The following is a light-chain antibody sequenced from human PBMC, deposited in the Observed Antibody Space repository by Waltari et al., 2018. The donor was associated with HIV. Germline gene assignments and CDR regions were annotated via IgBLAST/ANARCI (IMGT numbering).Light chain of an antibody. V-gene: IGKV3D-15*01. CDR3: QQYNDWPPYT. CDR2: GAS. CDR1: QSVNSH. J-gene: IGKJ2*01. Sequence: EVLLTQSPVTLSVSRGERVTLSCRASQSVNSHLAWYQHKPGQAPRLLIYGASTRATGIPARFSGSGSGTEFSLTISSLQSEDFAVYYCQQYNDWPPYTVGQGTKLEI.